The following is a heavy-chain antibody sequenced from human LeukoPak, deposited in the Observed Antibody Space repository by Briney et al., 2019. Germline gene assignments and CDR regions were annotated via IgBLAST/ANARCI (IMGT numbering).Heavy chain of an antibody. J-gene: IGHJ4*02. CDR3: ARDPSHIKQQLLPYYFDY. Sequence: PGGSLRLSCEASGFTFRSHEMNWVRQAPGKGLEWVSHISSSGNTIYYADSVKGRFTISRDNAKNSLYLQMNSLRAEDTAVYYCARDPSHIKQQLLPYYFDYWGQGTLVTVSS. CDR2: ISSSGNTI. V-gene: IGHV3-48*03. CDR1: GFTFRSHE. D-gene: IGHD6-13*01.